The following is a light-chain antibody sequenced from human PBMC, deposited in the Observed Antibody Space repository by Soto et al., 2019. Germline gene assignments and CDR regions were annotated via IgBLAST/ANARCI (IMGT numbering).Light chain of an antibody. CDR1: QNISSY. Sequence: DIQMTQSPSSLSASVRDRVTITCRASQNISSYLNWYQQQPGKAPNLLIYAASSLQSGVPSRFSGSGSGTDFTLTISSLQPEDFATYYCQQSYSTPPLTFGGRTKVEIK. V-gene: IGKV1-39*01. J-gene: IGKJ4*01. CDR3: QQSYSTPPLT. CDR2: AAS.